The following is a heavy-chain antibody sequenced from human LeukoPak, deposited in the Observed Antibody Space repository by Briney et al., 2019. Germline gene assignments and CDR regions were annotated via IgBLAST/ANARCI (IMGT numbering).Heavy chain of an antibody. V-gene: IGHV3-23*01. CDR1: GLSVSSYG. J-gene: IGHJ3*01. Sequence: PGGSLRISCAASGLSVSSYGMTWVRQAPGKGLEWVSAFSATDGSAQYAESVKGRFTISRDNSKNSLYLQMNSLRDEDTAVYYCAKARIAAAGTGAFDVWGQGTMVTVSS. CDR2: FSATDGSA. CDR3: AKARIAAAGTGAFDV. D-gene: IGHD6-13*01.